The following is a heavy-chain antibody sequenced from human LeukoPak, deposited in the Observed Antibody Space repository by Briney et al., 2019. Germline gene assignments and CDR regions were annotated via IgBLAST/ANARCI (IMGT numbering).Heavy chain of an antibody. CDR1: GFTFSNFW. D-gene: IGHD1-1*01. CDR3: ARGDDFSGDH. CDR2: IHPEGNEK. Sequence: PGGFLRLSCAVSGFTFSNFWMSWVRQAPGRGLEWVANIHPEGNEKYHVESVKGRFTISRDNAKNLLFLQMNGLRVEDTAVYYCARGDDFSGDHWGQGTLVTVSS. V-gene: IGHV3-7*04. J-gene: IGHJ4*02.